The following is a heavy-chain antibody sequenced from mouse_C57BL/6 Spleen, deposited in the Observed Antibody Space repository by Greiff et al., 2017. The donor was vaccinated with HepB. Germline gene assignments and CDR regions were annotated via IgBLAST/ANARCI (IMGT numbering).Heavy chain of an antibody. V-gene: IGHV7-3*01. Sequence: EVTLVESGGGLVQPGGSLSLSCAASGFTFTDYYMSWVRQPPGKALEWLGFIRNKANGYTTEYSASVKGRCTISRDNSQSILYLQMNALRAEDSATYYCARSRTVVDCYFDVWGTGTTVTVSS. CDR1: GFTFTDYY. CDR2: IRNKANGYTT. D-gene: IGHD1-1*01. J-gene: IGHJ1*03. CDR3: ARSRTVVDCYFDV.